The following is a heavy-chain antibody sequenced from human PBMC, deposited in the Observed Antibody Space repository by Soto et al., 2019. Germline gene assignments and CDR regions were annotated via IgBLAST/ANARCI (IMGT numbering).Heavy chain of an antibody. V-gene: IGHV1-69*06. CDR2: IIPLFGAV. J-gene: IGHJ6*02. CDR3: ATTSSPSIAVAGSGYFYGMDV. D-gene: IGHD6-19*01. CDR1: GGTFSTYA. Sequence: QVQLVQSGAEVKKPGPSVKVSCKASGGTFSTYAISWLRQAPGQGLEWMGGIIPLFGAVHYAQKFQGRVTSTVDKSTSTAYVELSSLRSEDTAVYYCATTSSPSIAVAGSGYFYGMDVWGQGTTVTVSS.